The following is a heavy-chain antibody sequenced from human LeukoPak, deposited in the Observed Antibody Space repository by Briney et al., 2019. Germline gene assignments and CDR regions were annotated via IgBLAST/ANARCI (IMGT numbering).Heavy chain of an antibody. V-gene: IGHV3-23*01. CDR1: GFVFSHHG. D-gene: IGHD5-24*01. Sequence: GGSLRLSCATSGFVFSHHGMNWVRQAPGKGLEWVSGIRADAVTTYYADSVKGRFIISRDNSKNTVYLQMNSLSAEDAAVYYCVKDDGWVQYANWGQGTLVTVSS. J-gene: IGHJ4*02. CDR2: IRADAVTT. CDR3: VKDDGWVQYAN.